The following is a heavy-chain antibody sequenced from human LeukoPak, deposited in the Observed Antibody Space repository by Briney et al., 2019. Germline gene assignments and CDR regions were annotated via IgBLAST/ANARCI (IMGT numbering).Heavy chain of an antibody. CDR2: INPSGGGT. Sequence: GASVKVSCKASGYTFTSYYMHWVRQAPGQGLEWMGIINPSGGGTSYAQKFQGRLTVTRDTSTTTVYMELSSLRSEDTAMYYCAREIGPRQLHLWGSAFDYWGQGTLVTVSS. CDR3: AREIGPRQLHLWGSAFDY. V-gene: IGHV1-46*01. CDR1: GYTFTSYY. D-gene: IGHD5-18*01. J-gene: IGHJ4*02.